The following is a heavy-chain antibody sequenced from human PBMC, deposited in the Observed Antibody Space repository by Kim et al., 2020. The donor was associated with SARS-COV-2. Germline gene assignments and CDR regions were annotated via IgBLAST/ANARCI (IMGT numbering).Heavy chain of an antibody. V-gene: IGHV3-23*01. CDR3: AKFGSHFYDSSAYYFDN. J-gene: IGHJ4*02. Sequence: DYVKGRFTISRDNSKNTLYLQMNSLRVEDTAVYYCAKFGSHFYDSSAYYFDNWGQGTLVTVSS. D-gene: IGHD3-22*01.